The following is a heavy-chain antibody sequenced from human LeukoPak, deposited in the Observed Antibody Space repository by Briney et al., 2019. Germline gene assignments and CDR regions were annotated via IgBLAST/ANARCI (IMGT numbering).Heavy chain of an antibody. D-gene: IGHD3-3*01. Sequence: SETLSLTCTVSGGSISSYYWTWIRQPPGKGLEWIGYIYYSGSTNYNPSLKSRVTISVDTSKNQFSLKLSSVTAADTAVYYCARGTIFGNWFDPWGQGTLVTVSS. CDR1: GGSISSYY. V-gene: IGHV4-59*01. CDR3: ARGTIFGNWFDP. CDR2: IYYSGST. J-gene: IGHJ5*02.